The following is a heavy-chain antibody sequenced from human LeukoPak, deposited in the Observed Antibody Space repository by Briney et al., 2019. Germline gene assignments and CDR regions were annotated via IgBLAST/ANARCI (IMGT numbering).Heavy chain of an antibody. CDR1: GFTFSSYD. J-gene: IGHJ4*02. D-gene: IGHD3-10*01. Sequence: PGGSLRLSCAASGFTFSSYDMSWVRQAPGKGLELVSAISRSDGTTYYADPVKGRFTISRDTSKNTLYLQMNSLRAEDTAVYYCAKDRGLLSWFGELLHFFDHWGQGTLVTVSS. CDR2: ISRSDGTT. V-gene: IGHV3-23*01. CDR3: AKDRGLLSWFGELLHFFDH.